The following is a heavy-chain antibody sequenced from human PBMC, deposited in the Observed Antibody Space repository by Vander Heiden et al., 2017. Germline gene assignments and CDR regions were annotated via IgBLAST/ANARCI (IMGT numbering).Heavy chain of an antibody. CDR1: GFTFSSYS. J-gene: IGHJ4*02. D-gene: IGHD4-17*01. CDR3: ALDYGGTDGYYFDY. V-gene: IGHV3-21*01. Sequence: DVQLVEPGGGMVKPGGSLRLSCAASGFTFSSYSMNWVRQAPGKGLEWVSSISSSSSYIYYADSVKGRFTISRDNAKNSLYLQMNSLRAEDTAVYYCALDYGGTDGYYFDYWGQGTLVTVSS. CDR2: ISSSSSYI.